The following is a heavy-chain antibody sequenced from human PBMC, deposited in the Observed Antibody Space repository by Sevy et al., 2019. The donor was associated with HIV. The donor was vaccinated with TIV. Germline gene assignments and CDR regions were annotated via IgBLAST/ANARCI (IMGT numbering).Heavy chain of an antibody. CDR3: AHSNNGGVSAGLRNYFYDY. V-gene: IGHV2-5*08. CDR2: ISWDDDK. J-gene: IGHJ4*02. CDR1: GFSLSTRGVR. D-gene: IGHD6-19*01. Sequence: SGPTLVNPTQTLTLTCTFSGFSLSTRGVRVSWIRQPPGEALEWLALISWDDDKRYSPSLQSRLTITKDTSKNQVFLTMTNMDPVDTATYFCAHSNNGGVSAGLRNYFYDYWGQGTLVTVSS.